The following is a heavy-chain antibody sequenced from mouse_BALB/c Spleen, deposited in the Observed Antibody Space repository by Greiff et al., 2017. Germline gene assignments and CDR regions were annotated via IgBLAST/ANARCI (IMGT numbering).Heavy chain of an antibody. J-gene: IGHJ4*01. V-gene: IGHV5-17*02. CDR2: ISSGSSTI. D-gene: IGHD1-1*01. CDR3: ASIYYYGSSYAMDY. CDR1: GFTFSSFG. Sequence: EVKVVESGGGLVQPGGSRKLSCAASGFTFSSFGMHWVRQAPEKGLEWVAYISSGSSTIYYADTVKGRFTISRDNPKNTLFLQMTSLRSEDTAMYYCASIYYYGSSYAMDYWGQGTSVTVSS.